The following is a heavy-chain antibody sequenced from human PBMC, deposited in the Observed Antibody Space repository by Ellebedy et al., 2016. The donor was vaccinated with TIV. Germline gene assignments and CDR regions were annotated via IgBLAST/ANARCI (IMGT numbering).Heavy chain of an antibody. CDR2: VSPTGTRT. J-gene: IGHJ4*02. CDR3: AKGRGGGSDSSTPRYYFDY. CDR1: GFSFSSYG. D-gene: IGHD2-2*01. Sequence: GESLKISCVASGFSFSSYGMSWVRQAPGKGLEWVSTVSPTGTRTYYADSVEGRFIISRDNSKKTLSLQMNSLRVEDTAVYYCAKGRGGGSDSSTPRYYFDYWGLGTLVTVSS. V-gene: IGHV3-23*01.